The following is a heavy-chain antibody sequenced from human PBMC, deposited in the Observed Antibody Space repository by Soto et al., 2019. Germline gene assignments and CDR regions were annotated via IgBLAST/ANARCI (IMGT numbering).Heavy chain of an antibody. D-gene: IGHD3-9*01. CDR2: MNPNSGNT. CDR3: ARERTYFGDY. V-gene: IGHV1-8*02. CDR1: GYTFTSYY. J-gene: IGHJ4*02. Sequence: GASVKVSCKASGYTFTSYYMHWVRQATGQGLEWMGWMNPNSGNTGYAQKFQGRVTMTRNTSISTAYMELSSLRSEDTAVYYCARERTYFGDYWGQGTLVTVSS.